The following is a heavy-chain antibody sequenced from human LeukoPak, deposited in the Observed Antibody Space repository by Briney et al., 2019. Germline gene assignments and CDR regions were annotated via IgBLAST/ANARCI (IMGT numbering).Heavy chain of an antibody. J-gene: IGHJ5*02. Sequence: SVKVSCKASGGTFSSYAIIWVRQAPGQELEWMGGIIPIFGTANYAQKFQGRVTITTDESTSTAYMELSSLRSEDTAVYYCASSLFATTVTTKNWFDPWGQGTLVTVSS. CDR2: IIPIFGTA. CDR1: GGTFSSYA. CDR3: ASSLFATTVTTKNWFDP. V-gene: IGHV1-69*05. D-gene: IGHD4-11*01.